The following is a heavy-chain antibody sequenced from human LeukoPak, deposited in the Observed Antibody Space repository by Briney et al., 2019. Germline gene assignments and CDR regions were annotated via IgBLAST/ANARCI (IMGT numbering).Heavy chain of an antibody. CDR1: GVTFTTYS. V-gene: IGHV3-30-3*01. CDR3: AIERHSSGKAGTFNF. CDR2: TSYDGSIK. J-gene: IGHJ3*01. Sequence: GGSLRLSCAASGVTFTTYSMHWVRQAPGRGLEWVSVTSYDGSIKAYAESVKGRFTISRDNSENTLYLQMSSLKFEDTAMYYCAIERHSSGKAGTFNFWGRGTMVTISS. D-gene: IGHD6-25*01.